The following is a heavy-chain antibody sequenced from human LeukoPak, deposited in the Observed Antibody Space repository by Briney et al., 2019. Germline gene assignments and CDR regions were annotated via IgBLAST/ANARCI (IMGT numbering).Heavy chain of an antibody. V-gene: IGHV4-39*07. J-gene: IGHJ5*02. CDR1: GDSVGTRSYF. D-gene: IGHD1-26*01. CDR3: ARGLYSGFDT. Sequence: SETLSLTCPVSGDSVGTRSYFWGWIRQPPGQGLEWIGISYSGGSTYYSPSLMSRLTISIDTSKNQLSLNLGSVTAADTAVYYCARGLYSGFDTWGRGILVTVSS. CDR2: SYSGGST.